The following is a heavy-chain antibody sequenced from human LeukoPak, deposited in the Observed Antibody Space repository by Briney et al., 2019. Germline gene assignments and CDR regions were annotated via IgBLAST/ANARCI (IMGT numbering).Heavy chain of an antibody. Sequence: PSETLSLTCTVSGGSISSGSYYWSWIRQPAGKGLEWIGRIYSSESTNYNPSLKSRVTMSIDTSKNQFSLKLSSVTAADTAVYYCARAGSYRGYFDYWGQGTLVTVSS. D-gene: IGHD1-26*01. CDR1: GGSISSGSYY. CDR2: IYSSEST. V-gene: IGHV4-61*02. J-gene: IGHJ4*02. CDR3: ARAGSYRGYFDY.